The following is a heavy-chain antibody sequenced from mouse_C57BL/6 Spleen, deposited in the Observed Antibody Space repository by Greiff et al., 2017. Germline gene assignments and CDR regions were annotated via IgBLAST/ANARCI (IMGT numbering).Heavy chain of an antibody. CDR1: GYTFTSYC. V-gene: IGHV1-64*01. CDR2: IHPNSGST. D-gene: IGHD1-1*01. J-gene: IGHJ2*01. Sequence: QVQLQQPGAELVKPGASVKLSCKASGYTFTSYCMHWVKQRPGKGLEWIGMIHPNSGSTNYNEKFKSKATMTVDNSYSTGYLQLSSLTSEDSAVYYCARYDYGSSYDFDYWGKGTTLTVSS. CDR3: ARYDYGSSYDFDY.